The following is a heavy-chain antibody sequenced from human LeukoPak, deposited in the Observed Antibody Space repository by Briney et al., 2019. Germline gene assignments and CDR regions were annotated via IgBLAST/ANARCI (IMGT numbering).Heavy chain of an antibody. Sequence: GASVKVSCKASGYTFTSYYMHWVRQAPGQGLEWMGIINPSGGSTSYAQKFQGRVTMTRDTSTSTVYMELSSLRSEDTAVYYCARGGKTYYYGSGPLYYFDYWGQGTLVTVSS. J-gene: IGHJ4*02. V-gene: IGHV1-46*01. CDR3: ARGGKTYYYGSGPLYYFDY. CDR2: INPSGGST. D-gene: IGHD3-10*01. CDR1: GYTFTSYY.